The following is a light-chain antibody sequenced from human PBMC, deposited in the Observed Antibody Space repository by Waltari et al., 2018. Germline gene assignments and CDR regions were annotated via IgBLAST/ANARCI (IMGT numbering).Light chain of an antibody. CDR1: HMVASNY. CDR2: HAS. Sequence: ENVLTQSPDTLSLSPGDRATLSCRASHMVASNYIAWYQQRPGQAPRLLIFHASSRATGIPDRFSGSGSGTDFTLTISSLEPEDFAVYYCLHYGNSPQLTFPGGTRLEIK. V-gene: IGKV3-20*01. CDR3: LHYGNSPQLT. J-gene: IGKJ4*01.